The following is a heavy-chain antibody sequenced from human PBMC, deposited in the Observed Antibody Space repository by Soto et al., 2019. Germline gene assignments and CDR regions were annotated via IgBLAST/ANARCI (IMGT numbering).Heavy chain of an antibody. CDR2: IIPIFGTA. J-gene: IGHJ6*02. CDR1: GGTFSSYA. Sequence: SVKVSCKASGGTFSSYAISWVRQAPGQGLEWMGGIIPIFGTANYAQKFQGRVTITADESTSTAYMELSSLRSEDTAVDYWARGPASSLTYYYYGMDVWGQGTTVTVSS. V-gene: IGHV1-69*13. CDR3: ARGPASSLTYYYYGMDV.